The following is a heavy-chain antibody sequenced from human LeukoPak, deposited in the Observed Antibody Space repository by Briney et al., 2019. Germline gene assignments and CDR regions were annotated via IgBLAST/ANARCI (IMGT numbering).Heavy chain of an antibody. Sequence: GGSLRLSCAASGFTFSSYRMNGVGQAPGKGPEGVSSISSSSSYIYYAGSVKGGLTISRDNAKNSLYLQMNSLRAEHTAVYYCARGQTTVTTLNRPYYYYGMDVWGKETTVTVSS. V-gene: IGHV3-21*01. D-gene: IGHD4-17*01. J-gene: IGHJ6*04. CDR3: ARGQTTVTTLNRPYYYYGMDV. CDR1: GFTFSSYR. CDR2: ISSSSSYI.